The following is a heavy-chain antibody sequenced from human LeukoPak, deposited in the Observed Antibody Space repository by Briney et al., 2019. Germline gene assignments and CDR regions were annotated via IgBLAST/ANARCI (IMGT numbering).Heavy chain of an antibody. CDR1: GFTFSSYG. CDR3: AREESSSSWYYAFDI. V-gene: IGHV3-30*03. J-gene: IGHJ3*02. CDR2: ISYDGSNK. Sequence: GRSLRLSCAASGFTFSSYGMHWVRQAPGKGLEWVAVISYDGSNKYYADSVKGRFTISRDNAKNSLYLQMNSLRAEDTAVYYCAREESSSSWYYAFDIWGQGTMVSVSS. D-gene: IGHD6-13*01.